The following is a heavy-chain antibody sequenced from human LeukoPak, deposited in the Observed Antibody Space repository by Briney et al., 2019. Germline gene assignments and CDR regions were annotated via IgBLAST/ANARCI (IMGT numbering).Heavy chain of an antibody. CDR2: IYSGGST. CDR1: GFTVSSNY. Sequence: GGSLRLSCAASGFTVSSNYMSWVRQAPGKGLEWVSVIYSGGSTYYADSVKGRFTISRDNSKNTLYLQMNSLRAEDTAVYYCASMNPEHGDYAVPFDYWGQGTLVTVSS. J-gene: IGHJ4*02. V-gene: IGHV3-53*01. D-gene: IGHD4-17*01. CDR3: ASMNPEHGDYAVPFDY.